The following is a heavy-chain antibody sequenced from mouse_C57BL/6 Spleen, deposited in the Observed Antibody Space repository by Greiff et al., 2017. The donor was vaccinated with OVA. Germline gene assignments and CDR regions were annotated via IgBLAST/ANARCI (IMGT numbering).Heavy chain of an antibody. V-gene: IGHV5-4*01. J-gene: IGHJ3*01. CDR1: GFTFSSYA. CDR3: ARERFPY. CDR2: ISDGGSYT. Sequence: EVQLVESGGGLVKPGGSLKLSCAASGFTFSSYAMSWVRQTPEKRLEWVATISDGGSYTNYPDNVKGRFTISRDNSKNHLYLQMSHLKSEDTAMYYCARERFPYWGQGTLVTVSA.